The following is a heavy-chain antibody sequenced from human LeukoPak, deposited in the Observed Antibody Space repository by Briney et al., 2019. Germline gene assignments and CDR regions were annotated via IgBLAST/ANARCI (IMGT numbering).Heavy chain of an antibody. D-gene: IGHD4-17*01. CDR1: GFTFSSYA. Sequence: GGSLRLSCAASGFTFSSYAMSWVRQAPGKGLEWVSAISGSGGSTYYADSVKGRFTISRDNSKNTLYLQMNSLRAEDTAVYYCVKRVDDYGDYFDYWGQGTLVTVSS. J-gene: IGHJ4*02. CDR2: ISGSGGST. V-gene: IGHV3-23*01. CDR3: VKRVDDYGDYFDY.